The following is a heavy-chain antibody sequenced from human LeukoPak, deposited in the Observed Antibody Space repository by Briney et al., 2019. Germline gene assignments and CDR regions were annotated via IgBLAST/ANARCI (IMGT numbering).Heavy chain of an antibody. CDR3: TRGPIQLWIHNGMDV. Sequence: PGGSLRLSCAASGFTFSNAWMSWVRQAPGKGLEWVGFIRSKAYGGTTEYAASVKGRFTISRDDSTSVAYLHMYSLKTDDTAFYYCTRGPIQLWIHNGMDVWGQGTTVTVSS. CDR1: GFTFSNAW. V-gene: IGHV3-49*04. D-gene: IGHD1-1*01. J-gene: IGHJ6*02. CDR2: IRSKAYGGTT.